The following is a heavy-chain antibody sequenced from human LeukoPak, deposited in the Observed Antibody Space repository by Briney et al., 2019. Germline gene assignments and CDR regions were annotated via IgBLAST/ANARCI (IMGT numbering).Heavy chain of an antibody. CDR3: ASARHGDYVLDY. CDR1: GYSFTYW. Sequence: NRGESLQISCKGSGYSFTYWIGWVRQMPGKGLEWMGIIYSGDSHTKYSPSFQGRVTISADKSISTAYLQWSSLEASDTAMYYCASARHGDYVLDYWGQGTLVTVSS. D-gene: IGHD4-17*01. CDR2: IYSGDSHT. V-gene: IGHV5-51*01. J-gene: IGHJ4*02.